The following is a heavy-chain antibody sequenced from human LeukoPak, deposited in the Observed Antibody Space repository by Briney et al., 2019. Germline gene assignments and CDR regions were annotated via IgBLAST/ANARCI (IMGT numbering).Heavy chain of an antibody. CDR1: GYSFTSYW. Sequence: KISCKDSGYSFTSYWISWVRQAPGQGLEWMGGIIPIFGTANYAQKFQGRVTITADESTSTAYMELSSLRSEDTAVYYCARDQGSGWYLGQYFQHWGQGTLVTVSS. D-gene: IGHD6-19*01. CDR3: ARDQGSGWYLGQYFQH. CDR2: IIPIFGTA. J-gene: IGHJ1*01. V-gene: IGHV1-69*01.